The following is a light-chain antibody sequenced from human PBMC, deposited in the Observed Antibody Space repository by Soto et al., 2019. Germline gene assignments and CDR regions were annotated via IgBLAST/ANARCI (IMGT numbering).Light chain of an antibody. Sequence: QSVLTQPASVSGSPGQSITISCTGTSSDVGGYKYVSWFQQHPGKAPKIMIYEVSNRPPGASNRFSGSKSGNTASLSISGLQAEDEADYYCSSYTSSDTWVFGGGTKLTVL. J-gene: IGLJ3*02. CDR1: SSDVGGYKY. V-gene: IGLV2-14*01. CDR2: EVS. CDR3: SSYTSSDTWV.